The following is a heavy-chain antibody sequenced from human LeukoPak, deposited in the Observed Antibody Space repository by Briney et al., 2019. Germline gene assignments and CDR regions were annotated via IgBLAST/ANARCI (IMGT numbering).Heavy chain of an antibody. CDR1: GYTFTGYY. D-gene: IGHD6-13*01. CDR2: INPKSGGT. Sequence: GASVKVSCTASGYTFTGYYIHWVRQAPGQGLEWMGWINPKSGGTNYTQKFQGRVTMTRDTSISTAYMELNRLRSDDTAVYYCARLYYPENMAAPVDYWGQGTLVTVSS. V-gene: IGHV1-2*02. CDR3: ARLYYPENMAAPVDY. J-gene: IGHJ4*02.